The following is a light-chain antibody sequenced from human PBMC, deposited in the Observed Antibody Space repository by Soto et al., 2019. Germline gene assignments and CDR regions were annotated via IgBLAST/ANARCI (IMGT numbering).Light chain of an antibody. V-gene: IGLV4-60*02. CDR2: LEGSGSY. J-gene: IGLJ2*01. Sequence: QSVLTQSSSASASLGSSVKLTCTLSSGHRSYIIAWHQQQPGKAPRYLMKLEGSGSYNKGSGVPDRFSGSSSGADRYLTISNLQFYDEADYYCETWDSNIRVFGGGTKVTVL. CDR1: SGHRSYI. CDR3: ETWDSNIRV.